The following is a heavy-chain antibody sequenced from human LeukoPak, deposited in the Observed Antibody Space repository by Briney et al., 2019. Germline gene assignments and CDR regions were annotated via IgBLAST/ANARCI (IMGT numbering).Heavy chain of an antibody. D-gene: IGHD5-24*01. CDR2: IDAYSGGT. V-gene: IGHV1-2*02. Sequence: ASVKVSCKASGYTFTGYYIHWVRQAPGQGLEWMGWIDAYSGGTIYAQKFQGRLTMTRDTSITTAYLELTRLISDDTAVYYCAREESVATIYYYYYAMDVWGQGTKVTVSS. CDR1: GYTFTGYY. J-gene: IGHJ6*02. CDR3: AREESVATIYYYYYAMDV.